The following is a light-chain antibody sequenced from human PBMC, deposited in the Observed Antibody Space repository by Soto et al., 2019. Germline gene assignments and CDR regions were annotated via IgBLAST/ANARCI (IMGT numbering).Light chain of an antibody. CDR2: DVS. Sequence: QSALTQPASVSGSPGQSITISCTGTSSDVGGYNYVSWYQQHPGKAPKLMIYDVSNRPSGVSNRFSGSKSGNKASLTIAGIQAEDEADYYCSSYTSSSTLGVVFGGGTKLTVL. CDR1: SSDVGGYNY. V-gene: IGLV2-14*01. J-gene: IGLJ2*01. CDR3: SSYTSSSTLGVV.